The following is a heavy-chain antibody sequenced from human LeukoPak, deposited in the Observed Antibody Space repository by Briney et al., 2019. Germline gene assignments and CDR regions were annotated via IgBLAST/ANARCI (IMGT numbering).Heavy chain of an antibody. J-gene: IGHJ4*02. CDR2: INQESTET. CDR1: GFRLTAFW. CDR3: ARERIIVTTRAIDY. Sequence: GGSLRLSCAASGFRLTAFWMSWVRQAPGKGPEWVANINQESTETYYVDSVRGRFTISRDNAKNSLSLQMNSLRVEDTAVYYCARERIIVTTRAIDYWGQGTLVTVSS. D-gene: IGHD5-12*01. V-gene: IGHV3-7*01.